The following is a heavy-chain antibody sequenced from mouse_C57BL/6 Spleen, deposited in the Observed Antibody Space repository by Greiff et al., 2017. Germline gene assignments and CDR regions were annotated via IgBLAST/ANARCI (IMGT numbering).Heavy chain of an antibody. Sequence: VQLVESGPELVKPGASVKISCKASGYAFSSSWMNWVKQRPGKGLEWIGRIYPGDGDTNYNGKFKGKATLTADKSASTAYMQLSSLTSEDSAVYFCARFGDGYDRYFDVWGTGTTVTVSS. CDR1: GYAFSSSW. V-gene: IGHV1-82*01. CDR3: ARFGDGYDRYFDV. D-gene: IGHD2-2*01. J-gene: IGHJ1*03. CDR2: IYPGDGDT.